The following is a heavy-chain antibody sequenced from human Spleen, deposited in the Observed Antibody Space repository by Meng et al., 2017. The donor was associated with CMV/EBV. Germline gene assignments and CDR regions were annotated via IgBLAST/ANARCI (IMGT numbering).Heavy chain of an antibody. CDR3: ARGLEDFVVEPPTVWSDF. V-gene: IGHV1-2*02. Sequence: TFSSYAISWVRQAPGQGLEWMGWINPNSGFTNYAQKFQGRVTITKDTSFTTAYMDLSRLRSDDTAMYYCARGLEDFVVEPPTVWSDFWGQGTLVTVSS. CDR1: TFSSYA. D-gene: IGHD2-15*01. J-gene: IGHJ4*02. CDR2: INPNSGFT.